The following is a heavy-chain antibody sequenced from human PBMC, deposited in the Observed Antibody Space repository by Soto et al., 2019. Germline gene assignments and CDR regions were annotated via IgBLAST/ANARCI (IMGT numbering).Heavy chain of an antibody. D-gene: IGHD3-10*01. CDR2: IRGSGGST. CDR1: GFTFSSYA. J-gene: IGHJ6*02. Sequence: EVQLLESGGGLVQPGGSLRLSCAASGFTFSSYAMSWVRQAPGKGLEWVSSIRGSGGSTQYADSVKGRFTISRDNSKNTPYLQKNSLRAEDTAVYCCAKECTYYYGSGSYQHYGMDVWGQGTTVTVSS. CDR3: AKECTYYYGSGSYQHYGMDV. V-gene: IGHV3-23*01.